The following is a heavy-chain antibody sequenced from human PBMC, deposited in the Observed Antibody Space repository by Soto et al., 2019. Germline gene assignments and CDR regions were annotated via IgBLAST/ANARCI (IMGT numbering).Heavy chain of an antibody. CDR3: ARDRYCSGGSCYSSPGYGMDV. CDR1: GYTFTSYA. Sequence: ASVKVSCKASGYTFTSYAMHWVRQAPGQRLEWMGWINAGNGNTKYSQKFQGRVTITRDTSASTAYIELSSLRSEDTAVYYCARDRYCSGGSCYSSPGYGMDVWGQGTTVTVSS. V-gene: IGHV1-3*01. CDR2: INAGNGNT. D-gene: IGHD2-15*01. J-gene: IGHJ6*02.